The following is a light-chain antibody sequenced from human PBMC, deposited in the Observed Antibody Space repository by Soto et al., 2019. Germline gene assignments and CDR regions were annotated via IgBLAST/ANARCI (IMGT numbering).Light chain of an antibody. CDR3: TSYTSTNTLVV. Sequence: QLVLTQPASVSGSPGQSITISCTGTSSDVGGYNYVSWYQQYPGKVPKVIIYEVSNRPSGVSNRFSGSKSGNTASLTISGLQAEDEADYYCTSYTSTNTLVVFGGGTQLTVL. CDR1: SSDVGGYNY. J-gene: IGLJ2*01. CDR2: EVS. V-gene: IGLV2-14*01.